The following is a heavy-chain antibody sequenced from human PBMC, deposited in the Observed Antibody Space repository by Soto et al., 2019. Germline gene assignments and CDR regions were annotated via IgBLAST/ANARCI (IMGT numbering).Heavy chain of an antibody. J-gene: IGHJ4*02. CDR2: ISNNGGST. Sequence: GGSLRLSCAASGFTFSNYAMHWVRQAPGKGLEYVSAISNNGGSTFHADSVKGRFTISRDNSKSTLYLQMGSLRADDMAVYYCARDQGSCITGICYDLDHWGQGTLVTVSS. CDR1: GFTFSNYA. V-gene: IGHV3-64*02. D-gene: IGHD2-8*01. CDR3: ARDQGSCITGICYDLDH.